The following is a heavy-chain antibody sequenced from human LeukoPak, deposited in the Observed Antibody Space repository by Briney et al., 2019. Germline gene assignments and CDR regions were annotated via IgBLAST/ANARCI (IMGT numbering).Heavy chain of an antibody. CDR3: AKDHPSDGWPAFDS. V-gene: IGHV3-23*01. CDR1: GFNLRIYA. J-gene: IGHJ4*02. Sequence: GGSLRLSCAGSGFNLRIYAMSWVRQAPGKGLEWVSAILPSGHTYYADSVKGRFTISRDDSKNTLDLHMSSLRAEDTALYYCAKDHPSDGWPAFDSWGQGTLVTVSS. D-gene: IGHD5-24*01. CDR2: ILPSGHT.